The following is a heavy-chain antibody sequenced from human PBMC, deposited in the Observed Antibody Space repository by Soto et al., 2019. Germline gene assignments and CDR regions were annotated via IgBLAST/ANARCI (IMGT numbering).Heavy chain of an antibody. V-gene: IGHV3-49*03. CDR1: GFTCGDYA. D-gene: IGHD3-3*01. CDR2: IRSKAYGGTK. CDR3: TRALHYDFWSGSYMDV. Sequence: EVQLVESGGGLVQPGRSLRLSCTASGFTCGDYAMSWFRQAPGKGLEWVGFIRSKAYGGTKEFAASVKGRFTNSRDDSQSIAYLQMNSLKSDDTALYYCTRALHYDFWSGSYMDVWGKGPTVTVSS. J-gene: IGHJ6*03.